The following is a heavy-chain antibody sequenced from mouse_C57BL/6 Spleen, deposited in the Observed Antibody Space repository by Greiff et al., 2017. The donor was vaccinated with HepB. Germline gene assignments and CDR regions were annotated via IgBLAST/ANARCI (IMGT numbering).Heavy chain of an antibody. CDR2: IWSGRST. Sequence: QVQLKQSGPGLVQPSQSLSITCTVSGFSLTSYGVHWVRQSPGKGLEWLGVIWSGRSTDYNAAFISRLSISKDNSTSQVFFKMNSLQADDTAIYYCASEGYAMDYWGQGTSVTVSS. J-gene: IGHJ4*01. V-gene: IGHV2-2*01. CDR3: ASEGYAMDY. CDR1: GFSLTSYG.